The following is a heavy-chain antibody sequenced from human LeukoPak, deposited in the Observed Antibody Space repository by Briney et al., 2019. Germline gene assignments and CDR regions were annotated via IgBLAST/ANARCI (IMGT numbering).Heavy chain of an antibody. J-gene: IGHJ4*02. CDR2: ITVNGVTT. V-gene: IGHV3-23*01. CDR1: GSIFRNYA. D-gene: IGHD3-9*01. Sequence: GPSLRLSCAPSGSIFRNYAMSWVRQAPGRGLGWVSAITVNGVTTYYAHSVKGRFTISRDNSKNTLYVEMNTLRAEDTAVYYCVKWGDYDILTGYYVSDFWGQGTLVTVSS. CDR3: VKWGDYDILTGYYVSDF.